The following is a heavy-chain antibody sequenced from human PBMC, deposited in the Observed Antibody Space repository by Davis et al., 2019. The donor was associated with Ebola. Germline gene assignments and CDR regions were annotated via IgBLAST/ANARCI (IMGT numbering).Heavy chain of an antibody. CDR1: GFTFSSYA. D-gene: IGHD3-9*01. Sequence: GESLKISCAASGFTFSSYAMHWVRQAPGKGLEWVAVISYDGSNKYYADSVKGRFTISRDNSKNTLYLQMNSLRAEDTAVYYCARDNWHYDILTGYSRDAFDIWGQGTMVTVSS. J-gene: IGHJ3*02. CDR3: ARDNWHYDILTGYSRDAFDI. V-gene: IGHV3-30-3*01. CDR2: ISYDGSNK.